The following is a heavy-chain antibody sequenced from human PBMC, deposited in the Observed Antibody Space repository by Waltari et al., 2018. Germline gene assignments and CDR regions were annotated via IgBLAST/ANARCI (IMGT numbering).Heavy chain of an antibody. CDR1: GGSISSYY. D-gene: IGHD6-13*01. Sequence: QVQLQESGPGLVKPSETLSLTCTVSGGSISSYYWSWIRQPAGKGLEWIGRIYTSGSTNYNPSLKSRVTMSVDTSKNQFSLKLSSVTAADTAVYYCARHPPIAAAGDLFDYWGQGTLVTVSS. J-gene: IGHJ4*02. CDR3: ARHPPIAAAGDLFDY. CDR2: IYTSGST. V-gene: IGHV4-4*07.